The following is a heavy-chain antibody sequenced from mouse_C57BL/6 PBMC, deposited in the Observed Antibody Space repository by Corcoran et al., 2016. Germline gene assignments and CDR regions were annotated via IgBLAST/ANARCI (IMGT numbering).Heavy chain of an antibody. CDR1: GYTFTTYG. CDR2: INTYSGVP. Sequence: QIQLVQSGPELKKPGETVKISCKASGYTFTTYGMSWVKQAPGKGLKWMGWINTYSGVPTYADDFKGRFAFSLETSASTAYLQINNLKNEDTATDFCARSPFSGRAYWGQGTLVTVSA. V-gene: IGHV9-3*01. CDR3: ARSPFSGRAY. J-gene: IGHJ3*01. D-gene: IGHD4-1*01.